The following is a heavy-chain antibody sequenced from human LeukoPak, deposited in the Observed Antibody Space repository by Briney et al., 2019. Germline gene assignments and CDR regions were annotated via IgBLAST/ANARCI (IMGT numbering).Heavy chain of an antibody. CDR2: IYTSGST. D-gene: IGHD3-22*01. Sequence: SETLSLTCTVSGGSISSGSYYWSWIRQPAGKGLEWIGRIYTSGSTNYNPSLKSRVTISVDTSKNQFSLKLSSVTAADTAVYYCARGPASYYDSSGYYTDYWGQGTLVTVSS. CDR3: ARGPASYYDSSGYYTDY. CDR1: GGSISSGSYY. J-gene: IGHJ4*02. V-gene: IGHV4-61*02.